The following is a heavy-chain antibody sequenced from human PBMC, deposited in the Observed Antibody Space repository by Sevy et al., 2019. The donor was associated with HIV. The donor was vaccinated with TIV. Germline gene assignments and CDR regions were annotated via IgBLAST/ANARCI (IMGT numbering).Heavy chain of an antibody. D-gene: IGHD2-15*01. V-gene: IGHV3-53*01. Sequence: GGSLRLSCAVSGFTLTNEFFSWVRQAPGKGLEWVAVVYSGGATYYADSVKGRFTITRDKSKGTLYLQMKRLRDEDTAGYYCARVGYCRGGTCFSGFYYAMDVWGQGTTVTVSS. J-gene: IGHJ6*02. CDR2: VYSGGAT. CDR1: GFTLTNEF. CDR3: ARVGYCRGGTCFSGFYYAMDV.